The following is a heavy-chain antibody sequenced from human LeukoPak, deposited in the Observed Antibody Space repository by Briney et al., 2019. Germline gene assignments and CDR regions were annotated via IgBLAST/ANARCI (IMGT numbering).Heavy chain of an antibody. Sequence: GSLRLSCEASGFTFSSFGMHWVRQAPGKGLEWIGEVYHTGSTNYNPSLKSRVTISVDKSKSSFSLKLSSVTAADTAIYYCAGGVFYYALGRTGWFDPWGQGALVTVSS. J-gene: IGHJ5*02. D-gene: IGHD3-10*01. CDR2: VYHTGST. CDR3: AGGVFYYALGRTGWFDP. V-gene: IGHV4-4*02. CDR1: GFTFSSFGM.